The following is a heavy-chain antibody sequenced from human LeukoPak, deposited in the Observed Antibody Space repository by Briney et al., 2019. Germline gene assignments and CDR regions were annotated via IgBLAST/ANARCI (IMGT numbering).Heavy chain of an antibody. CDR1: GFTFSHYV. CDR2: IHGNGART. Sequence: GGSLRLSCAASGFTFSHYVMTWVRQAPGKGLEWVSAIHGNGARTYYADSVKGRFIISRDNSKNTLYLQMNSLRAEDTAVYFCAKDRVGSGSCLTGWSQGTLVTVSS. D-gene: IGHD2-15*01. CDR3: AKDRVGSGSCLTG. V-gene: IGHV3-23*01. J-gene: IGHJ4*02.